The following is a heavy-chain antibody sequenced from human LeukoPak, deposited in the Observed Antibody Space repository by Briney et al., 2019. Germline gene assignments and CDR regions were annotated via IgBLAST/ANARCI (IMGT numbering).Heavy chain of an antibody. D-gene: IGHD2-2*01. CDR2: IYYSGST. Sequence: SETLSLTCTVSGGSISSSSYYWGWIRQPPGKGLEWIGSIYYSGSTYYNPSLKSRDTISVDTSKNQFSLRLSSVTAADTAVYYCAREPLGYCSGTSCYGGGWFDPWGQGTLVTVSS. V-gene: IGHV4-39*07. J-gene: IGHJ5*02. CDR1: GGSISSSSYY. CDR3: AREPLGYCSGTSCYGGGWFDP.